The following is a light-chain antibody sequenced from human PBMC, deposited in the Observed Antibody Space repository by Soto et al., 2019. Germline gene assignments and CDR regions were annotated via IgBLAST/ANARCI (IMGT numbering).Light chain of an antibody. CDR1: SSNIGNNA. CDR3: AAWDDSLSWV. CDR2: YDD. Sequence: QSVLTQPPSVSEAPRQRVTISCSGSSSNIGNNAVNWYQQLPGKAPKLLIYYDDLLPSGVSDRFSGSKSGTSASLAISGLQSEDAADYYCAAWDDSLSWVFGGGTKLTVL. J-gene: IGLJ3*02. V-gene: IGLV1-36*01.